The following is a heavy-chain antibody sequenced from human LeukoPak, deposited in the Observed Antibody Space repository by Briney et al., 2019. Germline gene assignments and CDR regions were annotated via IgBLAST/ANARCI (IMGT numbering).Heavy chain of an antibody. CDR1: GFTVSGNY. Sequence: GGSLRLSCAPSGFTVSGNYMSWVRQAPGKGLEWVSLIYSGGGTYYADSVKGRFTISRDNSKNTLYLQMNSLGAEDTAVYYCARGITGTNNWFDPWGQGTLVTVSS. D-gene: IGHD1/OR15-1a*01. CDR2: IYSGGGT. V-gene: IGHV3-66*02. J-gene: IGHJ5*02. CDR3: ARGITGTNNWFDP.